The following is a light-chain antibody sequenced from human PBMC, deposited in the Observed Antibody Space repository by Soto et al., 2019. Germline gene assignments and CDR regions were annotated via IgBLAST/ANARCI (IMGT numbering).Light chain of an antibody. CDR1: SSNIGNNH. CDR3: GSWDRSLRGWV. J-gene: IGLJ3*02. Sequence: QSVLTQPPSVSAAPGQKVTVSCSGSSSNIGNNHVSWYQHLPGTALKVLIYDNNKRPSGIPDRFSGSKSATSATLDITGLQTGDEADYYCGSWDRSLRGWVFGGGTKLTVL. CDR2: DNN. V-gene: IGLV1-51*01.